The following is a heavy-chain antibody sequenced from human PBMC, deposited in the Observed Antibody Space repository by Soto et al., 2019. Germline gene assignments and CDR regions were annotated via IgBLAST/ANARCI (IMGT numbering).Heavy chain of an antibody. J-gene: IGHJ3*02. Sequence: GGSLRLSCAASGFTFSRYWMNWVRQAPGKGLEWVANIKQDGTEKNYVDSVKGRFTISRDNARNSLYLQMDSLRAEDTAVYFCARGDTHMITGMDSFDIWGQGTMVTVSS. CDR2: IKQDGTEK. CDR3: ARGDTHMITGMDSFDI. D-gene: IGHD3-16*01. CDR1: GFTFSRYW. V-gene: IGHV3-7*01.